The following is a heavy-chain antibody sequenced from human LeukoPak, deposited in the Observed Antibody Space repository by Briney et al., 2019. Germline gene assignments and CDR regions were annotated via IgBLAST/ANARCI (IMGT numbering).Heavy chain of an antibody. Sequence: SVKLSCKASRYTLTIYGTSGVRQAPGQGLEWMGGISAYNGNTNYAQELQGRVTMTTDTSTSTAYMELRSLRSDDTAVYYCARAGQYFDWLLEHDYWGQGTLVTVSS. CDR3: ARAGQYFDWLLEHDY. V-gene: IGHV1-18*01. CDR2: ISAYNGNT. CDR1: RYTLTIYG. D-gene: IGHD3-9*01. J-gene: IGHJ4*02.